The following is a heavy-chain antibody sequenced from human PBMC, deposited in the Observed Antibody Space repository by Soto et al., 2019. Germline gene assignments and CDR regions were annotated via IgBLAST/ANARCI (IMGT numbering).Heavy chain of an antibody. J-gene: IGHJ6*03. V-gene: IGHV3-23*01. CDR2: ISGSGGST. D-gene: IGHD5-18*01. CDR3: AKDDTANYYYYYMDV. Sequence: GGSLRLSCAASGFTFSSYAMSWVRQAPGKGLEWVSAISGSGGSTYYADSVKGRFTISRDNSKNTLYLQMNSLRAEDTAVYYCAKDDTANYYYYYMDVWGKGTTVTVSS. CDR1: GFTFSSYA.